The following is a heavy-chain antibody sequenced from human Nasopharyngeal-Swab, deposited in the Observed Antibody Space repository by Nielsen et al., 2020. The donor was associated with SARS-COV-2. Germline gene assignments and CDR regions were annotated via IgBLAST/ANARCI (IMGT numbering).Heavy chain of an antibody. CDR1: GVSISSGRYY. Sequence: LRLSCSVSGVSISSGRYYWSWIRQPAGKGLEWIGHMYTSGSTNYNPSLKSRVAISIDTSKNQFSLRLSSVTAADTAVYYCAREDRWTLTSFYYALDVWGQGTTVTVSS. D-gene: IGHD3-9*01. J-gene: IGHJ6*02. CDR2: MYTSGST. CDR3: AREDRWTLTSFYYALDV. V-gene: IGHV4-61*09.